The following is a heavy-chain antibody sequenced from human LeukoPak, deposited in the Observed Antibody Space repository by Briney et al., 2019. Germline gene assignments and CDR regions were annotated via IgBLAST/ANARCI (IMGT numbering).Heavy chain of an antibody. Sequence: SETLSLTCTVSGGSLSSYYWSWLRQPPGKGLEWIGYIYYSGSTNYNPSLKSRVTISVDTSKNQFSLKLSSVTAADTAVYYCARDDRLTVDPWGQGTLVTVSS. D-gene: IGHD2-21*01. CDR1: GGSLSSYY. J-gene: IGHJ5*02. CDR3: ARDDRLTVDP. CDR2: IYYSGST. V-gene: IGHV4-59*01.